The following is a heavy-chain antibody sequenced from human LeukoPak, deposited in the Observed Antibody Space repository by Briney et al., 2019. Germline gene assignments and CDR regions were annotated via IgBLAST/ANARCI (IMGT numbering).Heavy chain of an antibody. J-gene: IGHJ4*02. CDR1: GGSISSYY. V-gene: IGHV4-59*01. Sequence: SETLSLTCTVSGGSISSYYWSWIRQPPGKGLEWIGYIYYSGSTNYNPSLKSRVTISVDTSRNQFSLKLSSVTAADTAVYYCARAYCSSTSCRLDYWGQGTLVTVSS. CDR2: IYYSGST. CDR3: ARAYCSSTSCRLDY. D-gene: IGHD2-2*01.